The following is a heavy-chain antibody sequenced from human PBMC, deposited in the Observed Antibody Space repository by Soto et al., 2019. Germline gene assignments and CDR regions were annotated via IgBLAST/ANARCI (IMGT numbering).Heavy chain of an antibody. J-gene: IGHJ6*02. D-gene: IGHD2-2*01. CDR1: GYTFTDYY. Sequence: SCKASGYTFTDYYIQWIRQSPGKGLEWIAFIYSSGSTNYNPSLKSRATISVDRSKNQVSLKLTSVTAADTAVYYCARGKRDSTSCLDVWGQGTTVTVSS. CDR3: ARGKRDSTSCLDV. CDR2: IYSSGST. V-gene: IGHV4-59*01.